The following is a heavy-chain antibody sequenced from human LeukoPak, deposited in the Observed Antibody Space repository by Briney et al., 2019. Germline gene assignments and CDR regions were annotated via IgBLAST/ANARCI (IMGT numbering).Heavy chain of an antibody. CDR3: AKELYYGSGSLFDP. D-gene: IGHD3-10*01. Sequence: SGGSLRLSCAASGFTSSSYAMSWVRQAPGKGLEWVSAISGSGGSTYYADSVKGRFTISRDNSKNTLYLQMNSLRAEDTAVYYCAKELYYGSGSLFDPWGQGTLVTVSS. V-gene: IGHV3-23*01. CDR2: ISGSGGST. CDR1: GFTSSSYA. J-gene: IGHJ5*02.